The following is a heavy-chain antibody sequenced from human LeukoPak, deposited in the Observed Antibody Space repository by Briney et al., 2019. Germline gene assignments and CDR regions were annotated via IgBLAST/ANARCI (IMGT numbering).Heavy chain of an antibody. J-gene: IGHJ4*02. CDR1: GFTFDDYA. V-gene: IGHV3-9*01. Sequence: SLRLSCAASGFTFDDYAMHWVRQAPGKGLEWVSGISWNSGSIGYADSVKGRFTISRDNAKNSLYLQMNSLRAEDTALYYCAKFPTYYYDSSGYYYGDSFDYWGQGTLVTVSS. CDR2: ISWNSGSI. CDR3: AKFPTYYYDSSGYYYGDSFDY. D-gene: IGHD3-22*01.